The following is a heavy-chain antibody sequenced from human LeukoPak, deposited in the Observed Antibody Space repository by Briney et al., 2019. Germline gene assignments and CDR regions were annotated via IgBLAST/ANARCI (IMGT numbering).Heavy chain of an antibody. CDR3: ARVVSLIVVVIDAFDI. V-gene: IGHV3-7*01. CDR1: GFTFSSYW. D-gene: IGHD3-22*01. J-gene: IGHJ3*02. Sequence: GGSLRLSCAASGFTFSSYWMSWVRQATGKGLEWVANIKQDGSEKYYVDSVKGRFTISRDNAKNSLYLQMNSLRAEDTAVYYCARVVSLIVVVIDAFDIWGQGTMVTGSS. CDR2: IKQDGSEK.